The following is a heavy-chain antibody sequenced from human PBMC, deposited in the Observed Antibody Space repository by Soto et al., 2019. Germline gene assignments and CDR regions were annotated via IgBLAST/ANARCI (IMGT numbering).Heavy chain of an antibody. CDR3: ARREGTGYSFYWYFDL. CDR1: GGSISSYY. CDR2: IYYSGST. V-gene: IGHV4-59*01. Sequence: QVQLQESGPGLVKPSETLSLTCTVSGGSISSYYWSWIRQPPGKGLAWIGYIYYSGSTNYNPSLKSRVTISVDTSKNQFSLKLSSVTAADTAVYYCARREGTGYSFYWYFDLWGRGTLVTVSS. J-gene: IGHJ2*01. D-gene: IGHD3-9*01.